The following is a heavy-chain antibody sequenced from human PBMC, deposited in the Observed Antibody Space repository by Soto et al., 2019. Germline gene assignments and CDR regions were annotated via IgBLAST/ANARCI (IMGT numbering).Heavy chain of an antibody. J-gene: IGHJ4*02. Sequence: SETLSLTCNVSSGSISSTTFYWGWIRQPPGQGLEWIGSMYYGGNTYNPSLKSRLAISLDTSKRYFSLRLSSVTAADTAVYYCARRSSGSFSQYYFDDWGQGTLVTVSS. D-gene: IGHD3-10*01. V-gene: IGHV4-39*02. CDR1: SGSISSTTFY. CDR3: ARRSSGSFSQYYFDD. CDR2: MYYGGNT.